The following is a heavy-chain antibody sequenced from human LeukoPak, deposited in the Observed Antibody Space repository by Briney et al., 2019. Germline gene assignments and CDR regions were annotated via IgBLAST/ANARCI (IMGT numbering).Heavy chain of an antibody. V-gene: IGHV3-23*01. D-gene: IGHD2-2*03. J-gene: IGHJ3*02. CDR3: AQGGYFAFDM. Sequence: GGSLRLSCVGSGFTFSAYDMQWVRQAPGKGLEWVSCTSRSSGAHYTDCVKGRFTISRDNSKDTLYLQMDSLRAEDTAVYYCAQGGYFAFDMWGQGTMVTVSS. CDR2: TSRSSGA. CDR1: GFTFSAYD.